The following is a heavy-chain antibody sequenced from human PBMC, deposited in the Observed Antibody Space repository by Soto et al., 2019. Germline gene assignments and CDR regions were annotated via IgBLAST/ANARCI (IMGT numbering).Heavy chain of an antibody. CDR3: TKKGGGPFPFDP. CDR1: GGSISSGGYS. J-gene: IGHJ5*02. CDR2: IYPNGNT. D-gene: IGHD2-8*01. V-gene: IGHV4-30-2*01. Sequence: QLQLQESGSGLVKPSQTLSLTCGVSGGSISSGGYSWNWIRQTPGKGLEWIGYIYPNGNTYYNPSLDSRVTISLDMSKNQFSLTMTSVTAADTAVYYCTKKGGGPFPFDPWGQGTRVTVSS.